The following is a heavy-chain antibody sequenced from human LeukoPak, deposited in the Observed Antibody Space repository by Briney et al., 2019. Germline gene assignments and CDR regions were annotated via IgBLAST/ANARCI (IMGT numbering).Heavy chain of an antibody. Sequence: GESLKISCKGSGYRFTSYWIGWVRQMPGKGLEWMGIIYPGDSDTRYSPSFQGQVTISADKSISTAYLQWSSLKASDTAMYYCASHGEYTAMAIDYWGQGTLVTVSS. CDR1: GYRFTSYW. D-gene: IGHD5-18*01. CDR3: ASHGEYTAMAIDY. V-gene: IGHV5-51*01. J-gene: IGHJ4*02. CDR2: IYPGDSDT.